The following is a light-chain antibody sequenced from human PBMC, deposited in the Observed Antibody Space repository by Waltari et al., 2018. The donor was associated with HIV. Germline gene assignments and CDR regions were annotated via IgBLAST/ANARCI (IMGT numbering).Light chain of an antibody. CDR3: CSYAGSSTWV. CDR1: SSDVGGSNS. Sequence: QSALTQPASVSGSPGQSITISCTGTSSDVGGSNSVSWYQPHPGKAPKLMIYDVSKRPSGVSNRFSGSKSGNTASLTISGLQAEDEADYYCCSYAGSSTWVFGGGTKLTVL. V-gene: IGLV2-23*02. CDR2: DVS. J-gene: IGLJ3*02.